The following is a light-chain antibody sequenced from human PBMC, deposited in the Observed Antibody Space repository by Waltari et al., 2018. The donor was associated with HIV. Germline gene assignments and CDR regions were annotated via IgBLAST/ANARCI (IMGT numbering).Light chain of an antibody. CDR3: AAWDDSLSGPPWV. CDR2: RNN. V-gene: IGLV1-47*01. J-gene: IGLJ3*02. Sequence: QSVLTQPPSASGTPGQRVTISCSGSSSNIGSNYVYWYQQLPGTAPKLLIYRNNPRPSGVPDRFSGSKSGTSASLAISGLRSEDEADYYCAAWDDSLSGPPWVFGGGTKLTVL. CDR1: SSNIGSNY.